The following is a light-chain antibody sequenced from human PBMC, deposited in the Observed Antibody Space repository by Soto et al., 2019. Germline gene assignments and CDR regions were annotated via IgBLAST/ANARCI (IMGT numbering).Light chain of an antibody. J-gene: IGKJ4*01. CDR3: QQYNSFLLT. CDR2: DAS. V-gene: IGKV1-5*01. Sequence: DIQMAQSPSTLSASVGDRVTITCRCSQSISSCLAWYQQKPGKAPKLLIYDASSLESGVPSRFSGSGSGTEFTLTISSLQPDDFATYYCQQYNSFLLTFGGGTKVDI. CDR1: QSISSC.